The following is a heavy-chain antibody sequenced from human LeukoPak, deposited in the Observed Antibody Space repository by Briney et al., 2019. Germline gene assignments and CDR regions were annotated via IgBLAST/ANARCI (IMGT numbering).Heavy chain of an antibody. CDR3: ARGGGGDAFDI. CDR1: GFTFSSYS. V-gene: IGHV3-21*01. CDR2: ISSSSSYI. D-gene: IGHD2-15*01. Sequence: GGSLRLSCAASGFTFSSYSRKWVRQAPGKGLEWVSSISSSSSYIYYADSVKGRFTISRDNAKNSLYLQMNSLRAEDTAVYYCARGGGGDAFDIWGQGTMVTVSS. J-gene: IGHJ3*02.